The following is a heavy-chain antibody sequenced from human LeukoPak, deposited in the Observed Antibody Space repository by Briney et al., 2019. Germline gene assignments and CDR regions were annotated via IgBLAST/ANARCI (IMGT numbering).Heavy chain of an antibody. Sequence: PSETLSLTCAVYGGSFSGYYWSWIRQAPGKGLEWVAVISYDGSNKYYADSVKGRFTISRDNSKNTLYLQMNSLRAEDTAVYYCARDRRGFGELLLAFDYWGQGTLVTVSS. V-gene: IGHV3-30-3*01. J-gene: IGHJ4*02. CDR1: GGSFSGYY. CDR3: ARDRRGFGELLLAFDY. CDR2: ISYDGSNK. D-gene: IGHD3-10*01.